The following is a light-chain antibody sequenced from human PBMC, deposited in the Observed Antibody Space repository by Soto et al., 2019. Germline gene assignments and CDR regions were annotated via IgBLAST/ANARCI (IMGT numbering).Light chain of an antibody. CDR2: NNN. J-gene: IGLJ3*02. CDR3: ATWDDGLNGWV. Sequence: QSVVTQPPSASRTPGQRVTISCSGRSSNIGSNAVNWYQQFPGMAPKVLIYNNNERPSGVPDRFSGSKSGTSASLAISGLLSEDDAYYYCATWDDGLNGWVFGGGTKLTVL. V-gene: IGLV1-44*01. CDR1: SSNIGSNA.